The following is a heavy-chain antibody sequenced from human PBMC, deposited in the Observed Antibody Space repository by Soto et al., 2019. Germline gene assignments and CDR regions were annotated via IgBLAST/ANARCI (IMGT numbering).Heavy chain of an antibody. J-gene: IGHJ6*02. CDR1: GGSISSGYYY. CDR2: IYYSGST. Sequence: SETLSLTCTVSGGSISSGYYYWSWIRQPPGKGLEWTGYIYYSGSTNYNPSLKSRVTISVDTSKNQFSLKLSSVTAADTAVYYCARGIEGWYQGRYYYGMDVWGQGTTVTVSS. D-gene: IGHD6-19*01. V-gene: IGHV4-61*01. CDR3: ARGIEGWYQGRYYYGMDV.